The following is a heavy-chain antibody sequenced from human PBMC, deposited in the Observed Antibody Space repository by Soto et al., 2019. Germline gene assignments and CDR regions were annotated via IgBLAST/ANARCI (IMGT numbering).Heavy chain of an antibody. V-gene: IGHV3-23*01. CDR1: GFTFSSYA. Sequence: VQLLESGGGLVQAGRSLRLSCAASGFTFSSYAMNWVRQAPGKGLEWVSAMSGTGGSTYYADSVKGRFTLSRDNSKNTLYLQMSSLRVEDTAVFYCAKAGFSSGWSPSYFDYWGQGTLVTVSS. CDR3: AKAGFSSGWSPSYFDY. CDR2: MSGTGGST. J-gene: IGHJ4*02. D-gene: IGHD6-19*01.